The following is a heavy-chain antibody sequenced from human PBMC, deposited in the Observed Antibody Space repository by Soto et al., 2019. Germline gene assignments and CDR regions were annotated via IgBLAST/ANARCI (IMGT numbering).Heavy chain of an antibody. Sequence: QVKLVESGGGVVQPGRSLRLSCAASGFNVSAYTMHWVRQAPGNGLEWVAVISSDGNHKYYTDSVKGRFTISRDTSTNTLYLQMNSLRAEDTAVYYCARWEQPLFDYWGQGTLVTVSS. CDR3: ARWEQPLFDY. D-gene: IGHD1-26*01. CDR1: GFNVSAYT. V-gene: IGHV3-30-3*01. CDR2: ISSDGNHK. J-gene: IGHJ4*02.